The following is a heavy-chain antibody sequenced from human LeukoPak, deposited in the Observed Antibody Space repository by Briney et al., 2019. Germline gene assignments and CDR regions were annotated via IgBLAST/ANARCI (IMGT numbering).Heavy chain of an antibody. V-gene: IGHV4-39*07. CDR1: GGSISSSSYY. D-gene: IGHD2-2*01. J-gene: IGHJ3*02. Sequence: PSETLSLTCTVSGGSISSSSYYWGWIRQPPGKGLEWIGSIYYSGSTYYNPSLKSRVTISVDTSKNQFSLKLSSVTAADTAVYYCAREKEYRAMSHDAFDIWGQGTMVTVSS. CDR2: IYYSGST. CDR3: AREKEYRAMSHDAFDI.